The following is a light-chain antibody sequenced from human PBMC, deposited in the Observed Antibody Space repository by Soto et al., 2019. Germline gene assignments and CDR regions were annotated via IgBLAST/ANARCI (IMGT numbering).Light chain of an antibody. CDR1: QSISSW. V-gene: IGKV1-5*03. Sequence: DIQMTQSPSTLSASVGDRVTITCRASQSISSWLAWYQQKPGKAPKLLIYKASNLETWVPSRFSGSGSETEFTLTLSRRQPDDFATYYCQQYNSYSRTFGQGTKVEIK. CDR3: QQYNSYSRT. CDR2: KAS. J-gene: IGKJ1*01.